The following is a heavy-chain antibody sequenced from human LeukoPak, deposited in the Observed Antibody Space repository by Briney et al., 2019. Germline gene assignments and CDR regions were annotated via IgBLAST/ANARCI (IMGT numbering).Heavy chain of an antibody. Sequence: PSETLSLTCTVSGGSISSSSYYWGWIRQPPGKGLEWIGSIYYSGSTYYNPSLKSRVTISVDTSKNQFSLKLSSVTAADTAVYYCARLCSTSCYRTGITGTTYDYWGQGTLVTVSS. CDR3: ARLCSTSCYRTGITGTTYDY. V-gene: IGHV4-39*01. J-gene: IGHJ4*02. CDR1: GGSISSSSYY. D-gene: IGHD2-2*02. CDR2: IYYSGST.